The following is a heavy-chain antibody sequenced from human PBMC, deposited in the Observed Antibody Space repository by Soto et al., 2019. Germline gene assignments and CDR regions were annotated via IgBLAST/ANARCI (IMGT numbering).Heavy chain of an antibody. CDR3: ARQVVDGTVTGSARFDY. V-gene: IGHV4-39*01. CDR2: FYYSGAT. J-gene: IGHJ4*02. Sequence: QLQLQESGPGVVKSSETLSLTCTVSGGSISSTSYYWGWIRQPPGKGLEWIGSFYYSGATYYYASLKSRVTISGDTSEKQISLKLGSVTAADTAVYYCARQVVDGTVTGSARFDYWGQGTLVTVSS. CDR1: GGSISSTSYY. D-gene: IGHD3-10*01.